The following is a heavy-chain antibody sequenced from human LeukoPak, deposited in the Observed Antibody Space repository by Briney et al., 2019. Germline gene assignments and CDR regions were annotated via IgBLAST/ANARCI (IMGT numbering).Heavy chain of an antibody. V-gene: IGHV1-2*02. CDR3: ARDYYDSSGYYYTHYLAY. D-gene: IGHD3-22*01. CDR2: INPNSGGT. J-gene: IGHJ4*02. Sequence: GASVKVSCKASGYTFTSYYMHWVRQAPGQGLEWMGWINPNSGGTNYAQKFQGRVTMTRDTSISTAYMELSRLRSDDTAVYYCARDYYDSSGYYYTHYLAYWGQGTLVTVSS. CDR1: GYTFTSYY.